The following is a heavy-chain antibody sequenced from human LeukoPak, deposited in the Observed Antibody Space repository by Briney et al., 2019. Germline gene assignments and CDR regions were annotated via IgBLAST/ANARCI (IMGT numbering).Heavy chain of an antibody. Sequence: PSETLSLTCTVSGGSISSYYWSWIRQPPGKGLEWIGYIYYSGSTNYNPSLKSRVTISVDTSKNQFSLKLSSVTAADTAVYYCARDTYYYGSGIDPWGQGTLVTVSS. CDR3: ARDTYYYGSGIDP. CDR1: GGSISSYY. J-gene: IGHJ5*02. D-gene: IGHD3-10*01. V-gene: IGHV4-59*01. CDR2: IYYSGST.